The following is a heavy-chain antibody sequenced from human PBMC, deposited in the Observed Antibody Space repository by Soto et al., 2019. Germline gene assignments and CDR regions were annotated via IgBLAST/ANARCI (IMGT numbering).Heavy chain of an antibody. D-gene: IGHD5-12*01. CDR2: IYYSGST. J-gene: IGHJ4*02. Sequence: QLQLQESGPGLVKPSETLSLTCTVSGGSISSSSYYWGWIRQPPGKGLEWIGSIYYSGSTYYNPSLKSRVTISVDTSKNQFSLKLSSVTAADTAVYYCARHRLGNSGYDSYYFDYWGQGTLVTVSS. V-gene: IGHV4-39*01. CDR1: GGSISSSSYY. CDR3: ARHRLGNSGYDSYYFDY.